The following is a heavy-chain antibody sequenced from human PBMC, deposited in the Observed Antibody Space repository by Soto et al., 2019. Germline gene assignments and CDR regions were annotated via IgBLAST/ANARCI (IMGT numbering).Heavy chain of an antibody. CDR1: NGPFSGYY. Sequence: TLSLTCSVYNGPFSGYYWSWIRQPPGKGLEWIGEISHSGDTNYNPSLKSRVSMSVDTSKKQISLKLNSVTAVDTAVYYCARKRGTSGYLFDNRAQGTLVTVSS. CDR2: ISHSGDT. V-gene: IGHV4-34*01. CDR3: ARKRGTSGYLFDN. J-gene: IGHJ4*02. D-gene: IGHD3-22*01.